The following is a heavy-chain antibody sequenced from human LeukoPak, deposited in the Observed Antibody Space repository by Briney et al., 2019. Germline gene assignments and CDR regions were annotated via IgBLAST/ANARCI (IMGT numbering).Heavy chain of an antibody. J-gene: IGHJ4*02. CDR3: AKDSEYSSGWAHY. CDR2: ISYDGSNK. V-gene: IGHV3-30*18. Sequence: GRPLRLSCAASGFTFSSYGMHWVRQAPGKGLEWVAVISYDGSNKYYADSVKGRFTISRDNSKNTLYLQMNSLRAEDTAVYYCAKDSEYSSGWAHYWGQGTLVTVSS. D-gene: IGHD6-19*01. CDR1: GFTFSSYG.